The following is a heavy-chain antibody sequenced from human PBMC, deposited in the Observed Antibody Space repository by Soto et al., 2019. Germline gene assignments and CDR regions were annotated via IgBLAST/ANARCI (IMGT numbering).Heavy chain of an antibody. D-gene: IGHD4-17*01. CDR3: ERNLFLHAEDGIRDPVPDSAFLLNRTTDL. CDR2: IYYSGST. J-gene: IGHJ2*01. V-gene: IGHV4-59*08. Sequence: KGLEWIGYIYYSGSTNYNPSLKSRGTISVDRSKHHFSLKLQSVTAVDTSVYYCERNLFLHAEDGIRDPVPDSAFLLNRTTDL.